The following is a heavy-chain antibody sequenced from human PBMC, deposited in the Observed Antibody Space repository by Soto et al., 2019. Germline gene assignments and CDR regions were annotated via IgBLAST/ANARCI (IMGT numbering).Heavy chain of an antibody. V-gene: IGHV3-23*01. CDR1: GFTFSSQE. D-gene: IGHD6-19*01. J-gene: IGHJ4*02. Sequence: QLLQSGGGLAQPGGPRGLSCAASGFTFSSQELSWVRQAPGKGLEWVAQIIESDDRAFYADSVKGRFTISRDDSRNTVNLQMNSLRADDTAVYYCARDGDWSLAVAGLFDYWGQGTLVTVSS. CDR3: ARDGDWSLAVAGLFDY. CDR2: IIESDDRA.